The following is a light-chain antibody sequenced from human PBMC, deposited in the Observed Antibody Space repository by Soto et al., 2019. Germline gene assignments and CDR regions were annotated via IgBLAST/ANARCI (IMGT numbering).Light chain of an antibody. J-gene: IGLJ3*02. Sequence: QSVLTQPPSVSGAPGQRVTISCTGSSPNIGAGYPVHWYKHLPGPAPKLIIYEATRRPSGISIRFSGSKSGNTASLTISGLQAEDEADYYCCSFAGSNSWVFGGGTKLTVL. CDR2: EAT. CDR1: SPNIGAGYP. V-gene: IGLV1-40*01. CDR3: CSFAGSNSWV.